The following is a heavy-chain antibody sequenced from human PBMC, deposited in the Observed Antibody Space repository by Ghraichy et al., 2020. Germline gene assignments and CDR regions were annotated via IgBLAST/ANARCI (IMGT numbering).Heavy chain of an antibody. D-gene: IGHD5-24*01. Sequence: SETLSLTCTVSGGSISSSSYYWGWIRQPPGKGLEWIGSIYYSGSTYYNPSLKSRVTISVDTSKNQFSLKLSSVTAADTAVYYCARRGDGSSPYYGMDVWGQGTTVTVSS. CDR2: IYYSGST. J-gene: IGHJ6*02. CDR3: ARRGDGSSPYYGMDV. CDR1: GGSISSSSYY. V-gene: IGHV4-39*01.